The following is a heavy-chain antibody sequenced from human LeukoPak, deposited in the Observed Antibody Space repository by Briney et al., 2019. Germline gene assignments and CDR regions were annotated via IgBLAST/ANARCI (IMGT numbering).Heavy chain of an antibody. V-gene: IGHV4-39*01. D-gene: IGHD1-1*01. CDR1: GGSITSSSYY. J-gene: IGHJ6*03. CDR2: VYYSGST. Sequence: PSETLSLTCTVSGGSITSSSYYWGWIRQPPGKGLEWIGSVYYSGSTYYNPSLKSRVTMSVDTSKNQFSLKLSSVTAADTAVYYCARHRLERLLYYYYMDVWGKGTMVTISS. CDR3: ARHRLERLLYYYYMDV.